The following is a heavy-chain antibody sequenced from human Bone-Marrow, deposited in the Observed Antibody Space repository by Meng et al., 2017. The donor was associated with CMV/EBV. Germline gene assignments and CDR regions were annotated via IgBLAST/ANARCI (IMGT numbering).Heavy chain of an antibody. CDR2: ISSSGSTI. CDR1: GFTFSDYY. Sequence: GESLKISCAASGFTFSDYYMSWIRQAPGKGLEWVSHISSSGSTIYYADSVKGRFTISRDNAKNSLYLQMNSLRVEDTAVYYCAFSSGWYTNYWGQGNLVNVAS. V-gene: IGHV3-11*04. CDR3: AFSSGWYTNY. D-gene: IGHD6-19*01. J-gene: IGHJ4*02.